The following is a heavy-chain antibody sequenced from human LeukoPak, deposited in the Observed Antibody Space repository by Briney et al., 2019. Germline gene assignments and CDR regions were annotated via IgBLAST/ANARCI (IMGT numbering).Heavy chain of an antibody. D-gene: IGHD6-19*01. Sequence: ASVKVSCKASGYTFTSYDINWVRQATGQGLEWRGWMNPNSGNTGYAQKFQGRVTMTRNTSISTAYMELSSLRSEDTAVYYCARAVAGSYYYYYYMDVWGKGTTVTISS. CDR1: GYTFTSYD. CDR2: MNPNSGNT. V-gene: IGHV1-8*01. J-gene: IGHJ6*03. CDR3: ARAVAGSYYYYYYMDV.